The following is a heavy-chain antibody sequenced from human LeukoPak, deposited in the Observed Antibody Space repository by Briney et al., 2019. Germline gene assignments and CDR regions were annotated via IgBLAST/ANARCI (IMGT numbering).Heavy chain of an antibody. CDR2: ISGSGGST. D-gene: IGHD6-13*01. J-gene: IGHJ4*02. V-gene: IGHV3-23*01. CDR3: ARDSSSWYFGYFDY. Sequence: PGGSLRLSCAASGFTFSSYAMSWVRQAPGKGLEWVSAISGSGGSTYYADSVKGRFTISRDNSKNTLYLQMNSLRAEDTAVYYCARDSSSWYFGYFDYWGQGTLVTVSS. CDR1: GFTFSSYA.